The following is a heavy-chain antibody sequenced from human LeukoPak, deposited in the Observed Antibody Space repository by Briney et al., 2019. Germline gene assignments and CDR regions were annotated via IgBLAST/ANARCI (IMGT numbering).Heavy chain of an antibody. V-gene: IGHV3-48*01. D-gene: IGHD3-3*01. Sequence: GGSLRLSCAASGFTFSSYGMHWVRQAPGKGQEWVSYISSSSSTIYYAESVKGRFTISRDNAKNPLYLQMNSLRGEDTAVYCCARAIGSGHNWIDPWGQGTLVTVSS. CDR2: ISSSSSTI. CDR1: GFTFSSYG. J-gene: IGHJ5*02. CDR3: ARAIGSGHNWIDP.